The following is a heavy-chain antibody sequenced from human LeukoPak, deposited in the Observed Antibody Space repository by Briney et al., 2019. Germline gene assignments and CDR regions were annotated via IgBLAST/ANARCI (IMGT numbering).Heavy chain of an antibody. CDR3: ARGYGDYVGY. V-gene: IGHV3-23*01. Sequence: PGGTLRLSCAASGFTFSSHGMNWVRQAPGKGLEWVSGISPNGVITYYADSVKGRFTISRDNAKNTLYLQMNSLRAEDTAVYYCARGYGDYVGYWGQGTLVTVSS. CDR1: GFTFSSHG. CDR2: ISPNGVIT. D-gene: IGHD4-17*01. J-gene: IGHJ4*02.